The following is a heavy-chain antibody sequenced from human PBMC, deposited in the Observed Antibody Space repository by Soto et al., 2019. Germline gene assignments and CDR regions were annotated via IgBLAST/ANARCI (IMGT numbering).Heavy chain of an antibody. J-gene: IGHJ5*02. V-gene: IGHV4-39*01. Sequence: SETLSLTCSVLDDSISDSRYYWGWIRQSPEKGLEWIGSISHDGHAYYNPPLKSRVTLFADTSRNQFSLKMKSVTVADTALYFWARQVYGDYLGGNWFDPWGQGAPVTVSS. CDR1: DDSISDSRYY. CDR3: ARQVYGDYLGGNWFDP. D-gene: IGHD4-17*01. CDR2: ISHDGHA.